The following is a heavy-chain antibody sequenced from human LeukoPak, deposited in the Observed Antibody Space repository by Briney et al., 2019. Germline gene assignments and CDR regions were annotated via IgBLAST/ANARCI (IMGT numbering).Heavy chain of an antibody. D-gene: IGHD6-6*01. CDR3: ASYSSSRGTFDY. J-gene: IGHJ4*02. CDR2: ISGSGGST. V-gene: IGHV3-23*01. Sequence: GGSLRLSCAASGFTFSSYAMSWVRQAPGKGLEWVSAISGSGGSTYYADSVKGRFTISRDNSKNTLYLQMNSLRAEDTAVYHCASYSSSRGTFDYWGQGTLVTVSS. CDR1: GFTFSSYA.